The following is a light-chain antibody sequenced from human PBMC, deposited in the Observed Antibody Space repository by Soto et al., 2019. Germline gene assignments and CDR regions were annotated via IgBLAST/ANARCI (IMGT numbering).Light chain of an antibody. CDR2: DAS. J-gene: IGKJ1*01. CDR1: QSLTAW. CDR3: QQNSSYWT. Sequence: IHMTQSPSTLSAPLGDRVTITCRASQSLTAWLAWYQQKPGKAPKLLIYDASNLEIGFPSRFSGSGSGTESTLTISSLQPDDFESYYCQQNSSYWTFGKGTKVDI. V-gene: IGKV1-5*01.